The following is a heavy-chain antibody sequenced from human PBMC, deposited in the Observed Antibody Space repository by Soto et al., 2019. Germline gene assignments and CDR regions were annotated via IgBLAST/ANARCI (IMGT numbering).Heavy chain of an antibody. V-gene: IGHV3-23*01. J-gene: IGHJ4*02. Sequence: EVQLLESGGGLVQPGGSLRLSCAASGFTFSSYAMSWVRQAPGKGLEWVSAISGSGGSTYYADSVKGRFTISRDNSKNTLYLQMNSLRAEDTAVYYCAKLISIAAAPSTCYFDYWGQGTLVTVSS. CDR3: AKLISIAAAPSTCYFDY. CDR1: GFTFSSYA. D-gene: IGHD6-13*01. CDR2: ISGSGGST.